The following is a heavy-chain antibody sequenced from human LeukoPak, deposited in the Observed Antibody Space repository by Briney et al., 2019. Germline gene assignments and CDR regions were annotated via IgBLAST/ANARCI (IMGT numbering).Heavy chain of an antibody. CDR2: IIPILGIA. V-gene: IGHV1-69*04. J-gene: IGHJ3*02. CDR3: ARAPLTRDAFDI. D-gene: IGHD3-9*01. Sequence: PVKGSCKAFRGTFSSYAISWVREAPGQGGEWRGRIIPILGIANYAQKSQGRVTITADKSTSTAYMELSSLRSEDTAVYYCARAPLTRDAFDIWGQGTMVTVSS. CDR1: RGTFSSYA.